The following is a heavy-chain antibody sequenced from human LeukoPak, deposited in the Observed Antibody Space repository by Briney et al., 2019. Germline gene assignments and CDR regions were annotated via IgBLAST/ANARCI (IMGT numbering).Heavy chain of an antibody. Sequence: PGGSLRLSCAASGFTYSNYWIHWVRQAPGKGLVWVSRISNDGGDTDYADSVKGRFTISRDNAKNTVYLQMNSLRAEDTAVYYCARGGTSPIDSWGQGTLVTVSS. D-gene: IGHD1-1*01. CDR3: ARGGTSPIDS. J-gene: IGHJ4*02. CDR2: ISNDGGDT. CDR1: GFTYSNYW. V-gene: IGHV3-74*01.